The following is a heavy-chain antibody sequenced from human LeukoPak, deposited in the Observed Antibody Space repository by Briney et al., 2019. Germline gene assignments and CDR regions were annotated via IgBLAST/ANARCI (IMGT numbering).Heavy chain of an antibody. CDR2: INAGNGDT. CDR1: GYTFTKYV. Sequence: ASVKDSCKASGYTFTKYVVYWVRQAPGQRPEWMGWINAGNGDTKYSQNFQDRVTITRDTSASTAYMELSSLTSEDTALYYCARDDCGDTCYPGGYWGQGTLVTVSS. J-gene: IGHJ4*02. V-gene: IGHV1-3*01. CDR3: ARDDCGDTCYPGGY. D-gene: IGHD2-21*01.